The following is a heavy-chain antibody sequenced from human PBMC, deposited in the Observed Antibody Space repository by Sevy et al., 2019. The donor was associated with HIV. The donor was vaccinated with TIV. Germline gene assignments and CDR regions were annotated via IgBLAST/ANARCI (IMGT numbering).Heavy chain of an antibody. V-gene: IGHV3-33*03. CDR1: GFTFSNYG. J-gene: IGHJ4*02. CDR2: IWYDGSYK. CDR3: ASAADYDFWSGYSYFDY. Sequence: GGSLRLSCAASGFTFSNYGMHWVRQAPGKGLEWVAVIWYDGSYKYYADSVKGRFTISRDNAKNSLYLQMNSLRAEDTAVYYCASAADYDFWSGYSYFDYWGQGTLVTVSS. D-gene: IGHD3-3*01.